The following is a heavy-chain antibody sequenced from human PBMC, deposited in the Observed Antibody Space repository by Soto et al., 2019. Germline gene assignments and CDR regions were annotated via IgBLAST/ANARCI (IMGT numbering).Heavy chain of an antibody. CDR2: IYYSGST. CDR3: ARRGFMGATTIDF. V-gene: IGHV4-39*01. Sequence: SETLSLTCTVSGGSISSSSYYWGWIRQPPGKGLEWIGSIYYSGSTYYNPSLKSRVTISVDTSKNQFSLKLSSVTAADTAVYYCARRGFMGATTIDFWGQGTLVTVSA. D-gene: IGHD1-26*01. J-gene: IGHJ4*02. CDR1: GGSISSSSYY.